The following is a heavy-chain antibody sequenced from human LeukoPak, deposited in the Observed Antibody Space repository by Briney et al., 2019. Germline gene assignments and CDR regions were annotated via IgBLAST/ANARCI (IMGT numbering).Heavy chain of an antibody. Sequence: ASVTVSCKASGYTFTGYYAHWVRQAPGQGLEWMGWINPNSGGTSYAQKFQGRVTMTRDTSISTVYMELNRLRSDDTAVFYCARGSGGPPQVLDYWGQGTLVTVSS. CDR1: GYTFTGYY. J-gene: IGHJ4*02. V-gene: IGHV1-2*02. D-gene: IGHD3-3*01. CDR3: ARGSGGPPQVLDY. CDR2: INPNSGGT.